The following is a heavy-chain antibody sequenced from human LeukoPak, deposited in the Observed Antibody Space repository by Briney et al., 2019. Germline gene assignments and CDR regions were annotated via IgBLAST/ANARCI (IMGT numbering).Heavy chain of an antibody. J-gene: IGHJ3*02. V-gene: IGHV3-74*01. D-gene: IGHD2-21*01. Sequence: PGGSLRLSCAASGFTFSSYWMHWVRHTPGKGLVWVSRIKGDGSSTSYADSVKGRFTISRDNTKNSLYLQMNSLRAEDTAVYYCARRVNDAFDIWGQGTMVTVSS. CDR2: IKGDGSST. CDR3: ARRVNDAFDI. CDR1: GFTFSSYW.